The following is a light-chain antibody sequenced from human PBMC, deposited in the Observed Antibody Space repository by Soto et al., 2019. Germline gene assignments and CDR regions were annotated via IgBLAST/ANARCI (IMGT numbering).Light chain of an antibody. Sequence: QSALTQPASVSGSPGQSITISCTGTSRDVGNYNYVSWYQQHPGKAPKLMIYEVSNRPSGVSNRFSGSKSGNTASLTISGLQAEDEADYYCNSYTTSTTRVLFGGGTKLTVL. CDR2: EVS. V-gene: IGLV2-14*01. CDR1: SRDVGNYNY. CDR3: NSYTTSTTRVL. J-gene: IGLJ2*01.